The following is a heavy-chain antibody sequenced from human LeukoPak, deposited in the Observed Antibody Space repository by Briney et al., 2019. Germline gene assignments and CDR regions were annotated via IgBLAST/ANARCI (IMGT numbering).Heavy chain of an antibody. J-gene: IGHJ3*02. Sequence: GRPLSLASAPCGFTLDVYASHWLMHAPKKGLEWVSGISWNSGSIGYADSVKGRFTISRDNAKNSLYLQMNSLRAEDMALYYCAKDEFVASDFTGAFDIWGQGTMVTVSS. CDR1: GFTLDVYA. CDR3: AKDEFVASDFTGAFDI. D-gene: IGHD2-8*02. CDR2: ISWNSGSI. V-gene: IGHV3-9*03.